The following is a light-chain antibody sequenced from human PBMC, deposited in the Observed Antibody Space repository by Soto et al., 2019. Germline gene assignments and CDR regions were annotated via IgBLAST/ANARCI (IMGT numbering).Light chain of an antibody. Sequence: QSVLTQPPSVSGAPGQRVTISCTGSSSNIGAGYDVHWYQQLPGRAPNLLIYGNTNRPSGVPDRFSGSKSGTSASLAITGLQADDEADYYCLSFDSSLSVVFGGGTKLTGL. CDR3: LSFDSSLSVV. CDR2: GNT. J-gene: IGLJ2*01. CDR1: SSNIGAGYD. V-gene: IGLV1-40*01.